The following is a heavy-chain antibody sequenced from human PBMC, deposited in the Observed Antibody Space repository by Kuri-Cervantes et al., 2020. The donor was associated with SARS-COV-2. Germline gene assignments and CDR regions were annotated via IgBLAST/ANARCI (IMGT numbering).Heavy chain of an antibody. J-gene: IGHJ4*02. CDR1: GDSISSNSYF. V-gene: IGHV4-39*01. D-gene: IGHD3-16*01. Sequence: SETLSLTCTVSGDSISSNSYFWGWIRQPPGRGLEWIGNIYYTGSTSYNAALKSRVTISLDTSKNQFSLKVRSVAAADTAVYFCARSLIASAVPGDHWGQGTLVTVSS. CDR3: ARSLIASAVPGDH. CDR2: IYYTGST.